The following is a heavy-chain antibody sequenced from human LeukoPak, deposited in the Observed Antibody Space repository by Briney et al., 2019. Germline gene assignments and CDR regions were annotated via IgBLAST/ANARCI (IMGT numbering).Heavy chain of an antibody. Sequence: KTSETLSLTCTVSGGSISSSSYYWGWIRQPPGKGLEWIGEINHSGSTNYNPSLKSRVTISVDTSKNQFSLKLSSVTAADTAVYYCASGNSVGEWGQGTLVTVSS. D-gene: IGHD4-23*01. CDR1: GGSISSSSYY. V-gene: IGHV4-39*07. CDR3: ASGNSVGE. CDR2: INHSGST. J-gene: IGHJ4*02.